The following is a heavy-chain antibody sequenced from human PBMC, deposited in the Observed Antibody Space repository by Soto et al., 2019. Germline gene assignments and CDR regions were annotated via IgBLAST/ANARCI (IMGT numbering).Heavy chain of an antibody. J-gene: IGHJ4*02. Sequence: SETLSLTCTFSCGSTTSDYWSWIRQPPGKGLEWLGYIFHSLGAKYNPSLGSRGTISLDTSKNQLSLSLRSVTAADTAIYFCVRGLNGSGDYWGQGTLVTVSS. CDR1: CGSTTSDY. D-gene: IGHD3-10*01. CDR2: IFHSLGA. CDR3: VRGLNGSGDY. V-gene: IGHV4-59*01.